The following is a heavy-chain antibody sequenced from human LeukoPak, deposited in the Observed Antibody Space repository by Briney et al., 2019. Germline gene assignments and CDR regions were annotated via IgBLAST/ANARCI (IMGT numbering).Heavy chain of an antibody. CDR2: ISSSGSYI. CDR3: TRDYGARDD. J-gene: IGHJ4*02. V-gene: IGHV3-21*01. Sequence: PGGSLRLSCAVSGFTFKSTFMNWVRQAPGKGLEWVSSISSSGSYIHYADSVKGRFTVSRDNDNDTLYLHMTGLRAEDSATYYCTRDYGARDDWGQGTLVTVSS. D-gene: IGHD4-17*01. CDR1: GFTFKSTF.